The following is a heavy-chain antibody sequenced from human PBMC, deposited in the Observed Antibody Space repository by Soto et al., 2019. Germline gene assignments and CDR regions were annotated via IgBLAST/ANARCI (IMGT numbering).Heavy chain of an antibody. J-gene: IGHJ5*02. D-gene: IGHD2-2*01. V-gene: IGHV3-48*02. Sequence: GGSLRLSCAASGFTFSSYSMNWVRQAPGKGLEWVSYISSSSSTIYYADSVKGRFTISRDNAKNSLYLQMNSLRDEDTAVYYCARHSQLGYCSSTSCPVGFDPWGQGTLVTVSS. CDR2: ISSSSSTI. CDR1: GFTFSSYS. CDR3: ARHSQLGYCSSTSCPVGFDP.